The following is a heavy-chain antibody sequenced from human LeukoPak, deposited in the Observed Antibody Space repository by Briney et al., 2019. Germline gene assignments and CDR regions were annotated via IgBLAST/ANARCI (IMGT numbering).Heavy chain of an antibody. CDR1: GYSFTSYW. D-gene: IGHD4-23*01. V-gene: IGHV5-10-1*01. CDR3: SIHVGREYGGNFDIWY. J-gene: IGHJ4*02. CDR2: IDPSDSYT. Sequence: GESLKISCTGSGYSFTSYWISWVRQMPGKGLEWMGRIDPSDSYTNYSPSFQGHVTISADKSISTAYLQWSSLKASDTAMYYWSIHVGREYGGNFDIWYRGQVTLVTVSS.